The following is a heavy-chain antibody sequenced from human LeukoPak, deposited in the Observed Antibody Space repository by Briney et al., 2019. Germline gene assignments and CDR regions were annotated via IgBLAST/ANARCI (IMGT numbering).Heavy chain of an antibody. J-gene: IGHJ4*02. V-gene: IGHV3-23*01. CDR2: ISGSGGST. D-gene: IGHD3-9*01. Sequence: GGSLRLSCAASGFTFSSYAMSWVRQAPGKGLEWVSAISGSGGSTYYADSVKGRFTISRDNSKNTLYLQMNSLRAEDTAVYYCAKLNFYVILTGYFDYWGQGTLVTVSS. CDR1: GFTFSSYA. CDR3: AKLNFYVILTGYFDY.